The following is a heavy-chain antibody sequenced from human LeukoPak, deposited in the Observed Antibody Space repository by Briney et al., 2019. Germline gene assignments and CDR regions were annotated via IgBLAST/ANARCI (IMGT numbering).Heavy chain of an antibody. CDR3: AKDRTTYYYDSSGSHNWFDP. CDR2: ISGSGGST. Sequence: PGGSLRLSCAASGFTFSSYAMSWVRQAPGKGLEWVSAISGSGGSTYYADSVKGRFTISRDNSKNTLYLQMNSLRAEDTAVYYCAKDRTTYYYDSSGSHNWFDPWGQETLVTVSS. CDR1: GFTFSSYA. J-gene: IGHJ5*02. V-gene: IGHV3-23*01. D-gene: IGHD3-22*01.